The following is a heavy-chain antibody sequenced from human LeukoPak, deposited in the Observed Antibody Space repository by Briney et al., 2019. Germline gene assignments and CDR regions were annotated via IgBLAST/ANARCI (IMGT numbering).Heavy chain of an antibody. V-gene: IGHV1-46*01. CDR1: GYIFTSFY. Sequence: ASVKVSCKASGYIFTSFYMHWVRQAPGQGLEWMGIIKPSGSDTSFAQKFQARVTLTRDTSTSTVYMELSSLTSEDTAVYYCARDWSESGIAVADYFDYWGQGTLVTVSS. J-gene: IGHJ4*02. CDR3: ARDWSESGIAVADYFDY. CDR2: IKPSGSDT. D-gene: IGHD6-19*01.